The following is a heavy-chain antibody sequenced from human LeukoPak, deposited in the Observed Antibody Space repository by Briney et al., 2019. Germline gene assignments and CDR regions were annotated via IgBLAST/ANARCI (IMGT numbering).Heavy chain of an antibody. J-gene: IGHJ4*02. CDR1: GFTFSSYG. CDR3: AKDLYSYGTHFDY. V-gene: IGHV3-30*18. D-gene: IGHD5-18*01. Sequence: GGSLRLSCADSGFTFSSYGMHWVRQAPGKGLEWVAVISYDGSNKYYADSVKGRFTISRDNSKNTLYLQMNSLRAEDTAVYYCAKDLYSYGTHFDYWGQGTLVTVSS. CDR2: ISYDGSNK.